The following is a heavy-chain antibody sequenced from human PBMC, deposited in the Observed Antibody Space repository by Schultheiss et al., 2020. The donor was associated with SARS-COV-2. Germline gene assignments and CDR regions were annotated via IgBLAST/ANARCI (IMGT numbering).Heavy chain of an antibody. CDR2: ISGSGGST. D-gene: IGHD2-2*01. CDR1: GGSISSYY. Sequence: ETLSLTCTVSGGSISSYYWSWIRQPPGKGLEWVSAISGSGGSTYYADSVKGRFTISRDNAKNSLYLQMNSLRAEDTAVYYCAKRATTSSIPNWFDPWGQGTLVTVSS. V-gene: IGHV3-23*01. CDR3: AKRATTSSIPNWFDP. J-gene: IGHJ5*02.